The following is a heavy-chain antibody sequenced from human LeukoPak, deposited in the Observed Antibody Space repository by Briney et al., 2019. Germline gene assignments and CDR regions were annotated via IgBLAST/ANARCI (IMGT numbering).Heavy chain of an antibody. V-gene: IGHV1-2*02. CDR1: GYTFTGYY. CDR2: INPNSGGT. Sequence: EASVKVSCKASGYTFTGYYMHWVRQAPGQGLEWMGWINPNSGGTNYAQKFQGRVTMTRDTSTSTVYMELSSLRSDDTAVYYCARLWGDSSGPGMGHNWFDPWGQGTLVTVSS. D-gene: IGHD3-22*01. CDR3: ARLWGDSSGPGMGHNWFDP. J-gene: IGHJ5*02.